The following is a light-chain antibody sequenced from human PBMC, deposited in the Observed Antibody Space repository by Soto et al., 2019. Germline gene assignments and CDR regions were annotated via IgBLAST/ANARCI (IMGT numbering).Light chain of an antibody. Sequence: EIMMTQSPATLSVSPGERATLSCRATQSVSSSLAWYQQKPGQAPRLLIYGASTRATGIPARFSGSGSGTEFTLTINGLQSEDFAVYYCQQYNNWWTFGQGTKV. CDR1: QSVSSS. V-gene: IGKV3-15*01. J-gene: IGKJ1*01. CDR3: QQYNNWWT. CDR2: GAS.